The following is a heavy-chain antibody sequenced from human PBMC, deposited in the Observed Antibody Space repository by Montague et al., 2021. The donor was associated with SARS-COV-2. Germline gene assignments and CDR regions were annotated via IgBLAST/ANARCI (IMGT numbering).Heavy chain of an antibody. CDR3: IRGLASVDS. V-gene: IGHV4-61*02. CDR2: VYASGIT. J-gene: IGHJ5*01. CDR1: GGSISSGSYY. Sequence: TLSLTCTVSGGSISSGSYYWSWIRQPAGKGLNWIGRVYASGITNYNPSLKSRVTISLDTSKNQFSMRLSSVTAADTALYYRIRGLASVDSWGQGTLVTVSS.